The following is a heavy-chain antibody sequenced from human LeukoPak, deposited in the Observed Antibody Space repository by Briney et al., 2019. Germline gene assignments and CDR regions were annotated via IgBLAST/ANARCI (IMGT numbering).Heavy chain of an antibody. J-gene: IGHJ6*03. CDR2: INHSGST. Sequence: ASETLSLTCAVYGGSFSGCYWSWIRQPPGKGLEWIGEINHSGSTNYNPSLKSRVTISVDTSKNQFSLKLSSVTAADTAVYFCARVPLGRHYYMDVWGKGTTVIVSS. D-gene: IGHD5-24*01. CDR3: ARVPLGRHYYMDV. CDR1: GGSFSGCY. V-gene: IGHV4-34*01.